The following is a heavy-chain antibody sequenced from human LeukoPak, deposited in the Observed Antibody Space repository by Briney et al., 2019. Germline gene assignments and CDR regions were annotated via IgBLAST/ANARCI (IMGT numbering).Heavy chain of an antibody. V-gene: IGHV3-23*01. CDR2: ISRSTGTT. CDR1: GFTFSTYD. Sequence: GGSLRLSCAASGFTFSTYDMSWVRQTPGKGLQWVSLISRSTGTTYYADSVRDRFTISRDNSKNTLYLQMHSLRVEDTAIYFCAKGGYFSFDMWGQGTKVTVSS. D-gene: IGHD2-2*03. CDR3: AKGGYFSFDM. J-gene: IGHJ3*02.